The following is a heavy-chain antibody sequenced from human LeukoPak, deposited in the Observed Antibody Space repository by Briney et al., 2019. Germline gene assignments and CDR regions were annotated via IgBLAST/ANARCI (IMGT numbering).Heavy chain of an antibody. Sequence: ASVKVSCKASGYTFTGYYMHWVRQAPGQGLEWMGWINPNSGGTNYAQKFQGRVTMTRDTSISTAYMELSRLRSDDTAVYYCARGGYITMVREVIMRYNWFDPWGQGTLVTVSS. V-gene: IGHV1-2*02. CDR2: INPNSGGT. J-gene: IGHJ5*02. D-gene: IGHD3-10*01. CDR1: GYTFTGYY. CDR3: ARGGYITMVREVIMRYNWFDP.